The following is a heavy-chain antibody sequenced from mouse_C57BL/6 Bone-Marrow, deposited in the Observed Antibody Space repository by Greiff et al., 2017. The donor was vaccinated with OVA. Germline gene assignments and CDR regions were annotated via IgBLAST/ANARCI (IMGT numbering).Heavy chain of an antibody. CDR3: ARWTVVATTDWYFDV. J-gene: IGHJ1*03. D-gene: IGHD1-1*01. V-gene: IGHV1-7*01. Sequence: VQLQQSGAELAKPGASVKLSCKASGYTFTSYWMHWVKQRPGQGLEWIGYINPSSGYTKYNQKFKDKATLTADKSSNPAYMQLSSLTYEDSAVYYCARWTVVATTDWYFDVWGTGTTVTVSS. CDR2: INPSSGYT. CDR1: GYTFTSYW.